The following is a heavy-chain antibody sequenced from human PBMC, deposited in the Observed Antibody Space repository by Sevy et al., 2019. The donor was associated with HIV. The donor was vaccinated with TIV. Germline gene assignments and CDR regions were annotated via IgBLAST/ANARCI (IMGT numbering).Heavy chain of an antibody. D-gene: IGHD2-2*02. J-gene: IGHJ6*02. Sequence: GGSLRLSCAASGFTFSSYGMHWVRQAPGKGLEWGAVIWYDGSNKYYADSVKGRFTSSRDNSKNTLYLQMNSLRAEDTAVYYCARDKDCSSTSCYTPYYGMDVWGQGTTVTVSS. CDR2: IWYDGSNK. CDR1: GFTFSSYG. V-gene: IGHV3-33*01. CDR3: ARDKDCSSTSCYTPYYGMDV.